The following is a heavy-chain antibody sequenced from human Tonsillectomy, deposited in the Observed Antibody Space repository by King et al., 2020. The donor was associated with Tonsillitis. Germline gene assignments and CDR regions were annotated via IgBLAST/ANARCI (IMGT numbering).Heavy chain of an antibody. D-gene: IGHD6-19*01. J-gene: IGHJ4*02. V-gene: IGHV4-34*01. CDR3: ARERYSSGWYKGKIDY. Sequence: VQLQQWGAGLLKPSETLSLTYTAYGGSFSDYYWSLIRQPPGKGLEWIGKINQSGSTNYNTSLKSRVTISVDTSKSQFSLKLSSVTAADTAVYYCARERYSSGWYKGKIDYWGQGTLVTVSS. CDR1: GGSFSDYY. CDR2: INQSGST.